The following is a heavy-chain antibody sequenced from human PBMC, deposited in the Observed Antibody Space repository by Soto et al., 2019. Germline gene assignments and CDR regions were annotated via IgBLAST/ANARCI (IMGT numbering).Heavy chain of an antibody. V-gene: IGHV3-15*01. CDR3: TTAGSIAVAYYYYGMDV. CDR2: IKNKTDGGTT. CDR1: GFTFSNAW. J-gene: IGHJ6*02. D-gene: IGHD6-6*01. Sequence: GGSLRLSCAASGFTFSNAWMSWVRQAPGKGLEWVGRIKNKTDGGTTDYAAPVKGRFTISRDDSKNTLYPQMNSLKTEDTSVYYCTTAGSIAVAYYYYGMDVWGQGTTVTSP.